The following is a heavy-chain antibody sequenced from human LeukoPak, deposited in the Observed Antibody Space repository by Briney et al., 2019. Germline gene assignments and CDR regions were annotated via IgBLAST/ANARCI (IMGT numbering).Heavy chain of an antibody. CDR1: GITFSIYT. CDR2: ISGSGGST. Sequence: PGGSLRLSCVASGITFSIYTMSWVRQAPGKGLEWVSAISGSGGSTYHADSVKGRFTISRDNSKNTLYLQMNSLRAEDTAVYYCAKAPRYYDFWSGPLLTAFDIWGQGTMVTVSS. V-gene: IGHV3-23*01. J-gene: IGHJ3*02. D-gene: IGHD3-3*01. CDR3: AKAPRYYDFWSGPLLTAFDI.